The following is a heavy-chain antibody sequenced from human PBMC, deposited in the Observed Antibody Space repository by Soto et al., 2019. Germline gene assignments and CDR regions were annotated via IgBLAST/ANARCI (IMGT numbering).Heavy chain of an antibody. J-gene: IGHJ2*01. V-gene: IGHV4-59*01. CDR1: GGSITDYY. D-gene: IGHD3-16*01. CDR2: GYHSVSI. Sequence: SETLSLTCTVSGGSITDYYWSWIRQPPGKALEWIGYGYHSVSIHYNPSLKTRVTISVDTSENQFSLRLSSVTAADTAVYYCARAFAGFGAYWYFDLWGRGTLVTVSS. CDR3: ARAFAGFGAYWYFDL.